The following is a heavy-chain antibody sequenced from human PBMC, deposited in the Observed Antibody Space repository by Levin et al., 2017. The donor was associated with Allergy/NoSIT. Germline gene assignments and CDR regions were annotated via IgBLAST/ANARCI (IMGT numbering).Heavy chain of an antibody. D-gene: IGHD7-27*01. CDR1: GFTLRSYG. V-gene: IGHV3-33*03. CDR3: ARVILGIPSWAFDI. J-gene: IGHJ3*02. CDR2: LGYDGINK. Sequence: GGSLRLSCAASGFTLRSYGMHWVRQAPGKGLEWVAVLGYDGINKYYGDSVKGRFSISRDNSKNTLYLQMNSLRAEDTAVYYCARVILGIPSWAFDIWGRGTMVIVSS.